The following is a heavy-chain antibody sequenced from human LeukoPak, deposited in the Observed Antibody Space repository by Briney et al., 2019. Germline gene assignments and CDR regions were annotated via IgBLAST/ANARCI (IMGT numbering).Heavy chain of an antibody. CDR2: IYYSGST. J-gene: IGHJ6*03. D-gene: IGHD6-13*01. Sequence: PSVTLSLTCTVSGGSISRYYWSWIRQPPGKGLEWIVYIYYSGSTNYNPPLKSRVTISVDTSKNQFYLKLSSVTAADTAVYYCARVEQPTPGGYYYYYMDVWGKGTTVTVSS. V-gene: IGHV4-59*01. CDR3: ARVEQPTPGGYYYYYMDV. CDR1: GGSISRYY.